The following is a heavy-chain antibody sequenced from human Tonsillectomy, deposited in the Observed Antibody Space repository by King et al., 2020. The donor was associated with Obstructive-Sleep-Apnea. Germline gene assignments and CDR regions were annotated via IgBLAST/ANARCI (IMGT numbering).Heavy chain of an antibody. CDR2: INHDGSA. J-gene: IGHJ6*02. V-gene: IGHV4-34*01. D-gene: IGHD5-18*01. Sequence: VQLQQWGAALLKPSETLALTCGVNSESFSGYHWSWLRQTPGKGLEWIGDINHDGSASYNPSLKTRVTISIDTSNNHFSLRLTSVTAAETAVYYCARGGSLDTTMYSGMDVWGQGTTVTVSS. CDR1: SESFSGYH. CDR3: ARGGSLDTTMYSGMDV.